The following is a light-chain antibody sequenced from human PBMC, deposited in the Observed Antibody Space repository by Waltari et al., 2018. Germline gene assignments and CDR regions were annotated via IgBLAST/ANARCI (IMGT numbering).Light chain of an antibody. CDR1: QSVSTS. V-gene: IGKV3-11*01. J-gene: IGKJ5*01. CDR2: DVS. CDR3: QQRSNWPSIT. Sequence: EIVLTQSPATLSLSPGERATLSCRASQSVSTSLGWYQQKPGQAPRLLIYDVSSRATDIPARFSGSGSGTDFTLTISNLEPEDFAVYYCQQRSNWPSITFGQGTRLEIK.